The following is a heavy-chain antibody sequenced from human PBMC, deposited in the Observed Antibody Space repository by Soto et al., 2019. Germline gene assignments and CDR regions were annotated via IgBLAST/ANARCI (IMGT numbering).Heavy chain of an antibody. V-gene: IGHV3-30*18. CDR2: ISYDGSNQ. J-gene: IGHJ4*02. CDR3: AKDQASGQGSFDS. Sequence: GGSLRLSCAASGFTFNIYGMHWVRQAPDKGLEWVALISYDGSNQYYADSVKGRFTISRDNSKNTLFLQMNSLRADDTAVYYCAKDQASGQGSFDSWGQGTLVTVPS. CDR1: GFTFNIYG.